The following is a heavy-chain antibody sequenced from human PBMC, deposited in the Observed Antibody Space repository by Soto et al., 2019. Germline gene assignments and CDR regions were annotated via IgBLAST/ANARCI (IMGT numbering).Heavy chain of an antibody. Sequence: KTSETLSLTCTVSGGSISSGDYYWRWILQPPGKGLEWIGYIYYSGSTYYNPSLKSRVTISVDTSKNQFSLKLSSVTAADTAVYYCASLGITIFVGFDPWGHGTLVTVSS. CDR1: GGSISSGDYY. CDR2: IYYSGST. D-gene: IGHD3-3*01. V-gene: IGHV4-30-4*01. J-gene: IGHJ5*02. CDR3: ASLGITIFVGFDP.